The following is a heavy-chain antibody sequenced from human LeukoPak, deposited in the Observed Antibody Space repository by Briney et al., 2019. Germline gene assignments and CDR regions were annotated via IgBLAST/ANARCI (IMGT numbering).Heavy chain of an antibody. CDR3: ARGVRSGLTMIVVVIKGDGSLFWGFDP. Sequence: SETLSLTCAVYGGSFSGYYWSWIRQPPGKGLEWIGEINHSGSTNYNPSLKSRVIISVDTSKNQFSLKLSSVTAADTAVYYCARGVRSGLTMIVVVIKGDGSLFWGFDPWGLGTLVTVSS. V-gene: IGHV4-34*01. CDR2: INHSGST. CDR1: GGSFSGYY. J-gene: IGHJ5*02. D-gene: IGHD3-22*01.